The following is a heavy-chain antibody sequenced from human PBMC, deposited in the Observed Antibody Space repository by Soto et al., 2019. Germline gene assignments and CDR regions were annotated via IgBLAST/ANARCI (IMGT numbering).Heavy chain of an antibody. D-gene: IGHD3-3*01. CDR3: ARVLRRFLELDP. V-gene: IGHV4-39*07. CDR1: GGSINNAGYY. CDR2: IYYSGST. Sequence: SETLSLTCTVSGGSINNAGYYWTWIRQPPGEGLEWIGEIYYSGSTFYNPSLKSRVTISVDKSKNQFSLKLSSVTAADTAVYYCARVLRRFLELDPWGQGTLVTVSS. J-gene: IGHJ5*02.